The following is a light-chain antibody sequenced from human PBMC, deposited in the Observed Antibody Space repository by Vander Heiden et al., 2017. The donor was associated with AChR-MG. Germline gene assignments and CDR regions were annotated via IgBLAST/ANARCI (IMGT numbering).Light chain of an antibody. CDR2: DAS. Sequence: EIVLTQSPATLSLSPGERATFSCRASQNVSSYLAWYQQKLGQAPRLLIYDASNRATGVPARFSGSGSGTDFTLTISSREPEDFAVYYCQLRINGPPAYSFGHGTKVEIK. CDR1: QNVSSY. V-gene: IGKV3-11*01. J-gene: IGKJ3*01. CDR3: QLRINGPPAYS.